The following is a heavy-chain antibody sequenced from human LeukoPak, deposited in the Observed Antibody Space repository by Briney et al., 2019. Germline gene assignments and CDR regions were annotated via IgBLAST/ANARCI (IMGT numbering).Heavy chain of an antibody. V-gene: IGHV4-30-2*01. CDR1: GGSISSGGYY. CDR3: ARRGIRTPGIAAAGTRYYYYYMDV. J-gene: IGHJ6*03. CDR2: IYHSGST. D-gene: IGHD6-13*01. Sequence: SETLSLTCTVSGGSISSGGYYWSWIRQPPGKGLEWIGYIYHSGSTYYNPSLKSRVTISVDRSKNQLSLKLSSVTAADTAVYYCARRGIRTPGIAAAGTRYYYYYMDVWGKGTTVTVSS.